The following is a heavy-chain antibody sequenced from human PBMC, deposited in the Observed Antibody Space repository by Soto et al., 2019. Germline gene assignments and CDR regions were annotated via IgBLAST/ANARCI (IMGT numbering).Heavy chain of an antibody. D-gene: IGHD2-2*01. J-gene: IGHJ6*02. Sequence: SVKVSCKVSGYTLTELSMHWVRQAPGKGLEWMGGFDPEDGETIYAQKFQGRVTMTEDTSTDTAYMELSSLRSEDTAVYYCATGSYVVVPAAIRKYYYYGMDVWGQGTTVTVSS. CDR2: FDPEDGET. CDR1: GYTLTELS. CDR3: ATGSYVVVPAAIRKYYYYGMDV. V-gene: IGHV1-24*01.